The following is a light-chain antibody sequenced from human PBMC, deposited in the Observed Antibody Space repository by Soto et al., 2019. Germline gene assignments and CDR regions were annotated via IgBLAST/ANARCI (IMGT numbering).Light chain of an antibody. J-gene: IGLJ1*01. CDR1: SSDVGAYYL. CDR3: SSYTSTNTPYV. Sequence: QSVLTQPVSVSGSPGQSITISCTGSSSDVGAYYLVSWYQHRPGKAPKLILYEVTTRPSGISSRFSGSKSGNTASLTISGLQADDEAYYYCSSYTSTNTPYVFGTGTKVTVL. V-gene: IGLV2-14*01. CDR2: EVT.